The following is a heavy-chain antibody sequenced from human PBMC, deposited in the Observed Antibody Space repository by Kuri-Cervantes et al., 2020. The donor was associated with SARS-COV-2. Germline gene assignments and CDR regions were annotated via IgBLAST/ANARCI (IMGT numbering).Heavy chain of an antibody. V-gene: IGHV1-69*05. CDR3: ARDRGPGQLLYSAFRWFDP. Sequence: SVKVSCKASGGTFSSYAISWVRQAPGQGLEWMGGIIPIFGTANYAQKFQGRVTITTDESTSTAYMVLSSLRSEDTAVYYCARDRGPGQLLYSAFRWFDPWGQGTLVTVSS. CDR1: GGTFSSYA. J-gene: IGHJ5*02. D-gene: IGHD2-2*02. CDR2: IIPIFGTA.